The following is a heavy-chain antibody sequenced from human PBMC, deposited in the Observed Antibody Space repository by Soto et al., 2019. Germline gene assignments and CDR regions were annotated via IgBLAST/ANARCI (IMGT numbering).Heavy chain of an antibody. J-gene: IGHJ6*02. V-gene: IGHV4-39*01. CDR1: GGSISSSSYF. D-gene: IGHD2-21*01. CDR3: ARHIRGNSCMDG. CDR2: IYYSGST. Sequence: QLQLQESGPGLVKPSETLSLTCTVSGGSISSSSYFWGWIRQPPGKGLEWIGTIYYSGSTYYNPSLKSRVTISVDTSKNQFSRKLSSVTAADTAVYYCARHIRGNSCMDGWGQGTTVTVSS.